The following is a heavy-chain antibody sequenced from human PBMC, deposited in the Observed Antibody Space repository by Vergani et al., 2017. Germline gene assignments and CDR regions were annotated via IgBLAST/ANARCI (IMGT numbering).Heavy chain of an antibody. Sequence: QVQLQESGPGLVKPSQTLSLTCTVSGGSISSGGYYWSWIRQHPGKGLEWIGYIYYSGSTYYNPSLKSRVTISVDTSKNQFSLKLSSVTAADTAVYYCSRDGGHLGGSSTTLYYYYGMDVWGQGTTVTVSS. CDR2: IYYSGST. CDR3: SRDGGHLGGSSTTLYYYYGMDV. V-gene: IGHV4-31*03. CDR1: GGSISSGGYY. D-gene: IGHD2-2*01. J-gene: IGHJ6*02.